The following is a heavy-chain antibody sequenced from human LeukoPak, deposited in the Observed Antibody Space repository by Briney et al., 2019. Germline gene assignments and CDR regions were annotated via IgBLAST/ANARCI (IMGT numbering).Heavy chain of an antibody. V-gene: IGHV4-59*01. Sequence: SETLSLTCTVSGGSINSYYWSWIRQPPGKGLEWIGDIYYSGSTNYNPSLKSRVTISVDMPKNQFSLKLRSVTAADTAVYYCAREAYYDSSAYYRHFDYWGQGTLVTVSS. CDR2: IYYSGST. J-gene: IGHJ4*02. D-gene: IGHD3-22*01. CDR1: GGSINSYY. CDR3: AREAYYDSSAYYRHFDY.